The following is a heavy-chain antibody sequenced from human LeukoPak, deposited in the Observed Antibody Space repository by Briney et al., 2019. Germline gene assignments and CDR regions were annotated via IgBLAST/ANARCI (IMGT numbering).Heavy chain of an antibody. CDR3: ARAQRSGYEDH. J-gene: IGHJ4*02. Sequence: VASVKVSCKASGYTFTSYYMHWVRQAPGQGLEWMGIISPSGGSTSYAQKFQGRVTMTRDTSTSTVYMELSSLRSEDTAVYYCARAQRSGYEDHWGQGTLVTVSS. CDR1: GYTFTSYY. CDR2: ISPSGGST. V-gene: IGHV1-46*01. D-gene: IGHD3-22*01.